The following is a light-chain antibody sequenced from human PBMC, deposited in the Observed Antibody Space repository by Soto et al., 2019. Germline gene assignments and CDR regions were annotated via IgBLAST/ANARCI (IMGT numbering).Light chain of an antibody. J-gene: IGKJ1*01. CDR1: QSVSSSY. V-gene: IGKV3-20*01. CDR2: GAS. Sequence: EIVLTQSPCTLSSSVGERATISCRASQSVSSSYLAWYQQKPGKAPMLLIYGASSRATGIPDRFSGSGSGTDFTLTISRLEPEDFAVYYCQQYGSSPWTFGQGTKVEIK. CDR3: QQYGSSPWT.